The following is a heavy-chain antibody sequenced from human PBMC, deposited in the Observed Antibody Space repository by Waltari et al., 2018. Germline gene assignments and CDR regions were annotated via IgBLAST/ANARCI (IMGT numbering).Heavy chain of an antibody. D-gene: IGHD2-15*01. Sequence: QVQLQESGPGLVKPSETLSLTCTVSGGSISSHYWSWIRQPPGKGLEWIGYIYYSGSTNYNPSLNSRVTISVDTSKNQFSLKLSSVTAADTAVYYCARAGVYGGNFDYWGQGTLVTVSS. CDR2: IYYSGST. CDR3: ARAGVYGGNFDY. J-gene: IGHJ4*02. CDR1: GGSISSHY. V-gene: IGHV4-59*11.